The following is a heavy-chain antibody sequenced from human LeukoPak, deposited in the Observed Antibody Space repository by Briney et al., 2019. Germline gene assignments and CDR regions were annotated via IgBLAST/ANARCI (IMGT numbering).Heavy chain of an antibody. CDR1: GGTFSSYA. D-gene: IGHD4-23*01. Sequence: SVKVSCKASGGTFSSYAISWVRQAPGQGLEWMGGIIPIFGTANYAQKFQGGVTITADESTSTAYMELSSLRSEDTAVYYCAREDDYGGNSEAFDIWGQGTMVTVSS. J-gene: IGHJ3*02. CDR2: IIPIFGTA. CDR3: AREDDYGGNSEAFDI. V-gene: IGHV1-69*13.